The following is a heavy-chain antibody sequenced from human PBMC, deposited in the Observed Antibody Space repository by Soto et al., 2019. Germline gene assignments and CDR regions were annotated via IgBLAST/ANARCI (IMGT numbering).Heavy chain of an antibody. Sequence: GASVKVSCKASGGTFSSYTISWVRQAPGQGLEWMGRIIPILGIANYAQKFQGRVTITADKSTSTAYMELSSLRSEDTAVYYCARDRLPSRYCSGGSCYDAFDIWGQGTMVTVSS. CDR1: GGTFSSYT. CDR3: ARDRLPSRYCSGGSCYDAFDI. J-gene: IGHJ3*02. D-gene: IGHD2-15*01. CDR2: IIPILGIA. V-gene: IGHV1-69*04.